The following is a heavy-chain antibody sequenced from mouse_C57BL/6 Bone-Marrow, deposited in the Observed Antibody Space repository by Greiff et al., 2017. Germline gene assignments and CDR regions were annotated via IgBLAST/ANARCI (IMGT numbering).Heavy chain of an antibody. CDR1: GYTFTSYW. D-gene: IGHD2-2*01. Sequence: QVQLQQPGAELVMPGASVKLSCKASGYTFTSYWMHWVKQRPGQGLEWIGEIDPSDSYTNYNQKFKGKSTLTVDKSSSTAYMQFSSLTSEDSAIYYCARELGYPPYCDYWGQGTTLTVSS. CDR3: ARELGYPPYCDY. V-gene: IGHV1-69*01. CDR2: IDPSDSYT. J-gene: IGHJ2*01.